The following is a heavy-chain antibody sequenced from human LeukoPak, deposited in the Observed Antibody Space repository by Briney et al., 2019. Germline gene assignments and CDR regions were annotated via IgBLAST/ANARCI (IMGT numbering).Heavy chain of an antibody. J-gene: IGHJ4*02. V-gene: IGHV1-2*02. CDR2: INPNSGGT. D-gene: IGHD3-10*01. CDR1: GYTFTGYY. Sequence: ASVKVSCKASGYTFTGYYVHWVRQAPGQGLEWMGWINPNSGGTNYAQKFQGRVTMTRDTSTSTVYMELSSLRSEDTAVYYCARAPMVRGVIISQGDYWGQGTLVTVSS. CDR3: ARAPMVRGVIISQGDY.